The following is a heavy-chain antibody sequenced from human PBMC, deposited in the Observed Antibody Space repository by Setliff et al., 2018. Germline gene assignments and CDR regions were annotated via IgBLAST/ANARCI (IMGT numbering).Heavy chain of an antibody. CDR3: ARDRTYYGSGTYTRYFDY. CDR1: DFPVGSVYY. Sequence: PSETLSLTCTVSDFPVGSVYYWGWIRQSPGKGLEWIASVYYSGTTYYNPSLKSRVTMSVYTSKNQFSLKLNSVTAADPAVYYCARDRTYYGSGTYTRYFDYWGQGTLVTVSS. V-gene: IGHV4-38-2*02. J-gene: IGHJ4*02. CDR2: VYYSGTT. D-gene: IGHD3-10*01.